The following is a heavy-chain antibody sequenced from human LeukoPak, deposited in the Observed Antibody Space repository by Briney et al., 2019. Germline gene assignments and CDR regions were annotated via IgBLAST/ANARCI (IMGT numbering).Heavy chain of an antibody. CDR2: IGGRDGST. CDR1: GFTFSSYG. CDR3: AKAKVTMIVPDY. J-gene: IGHJ4*02. D-gene: IGHD3-22*01. Sequence: GGSLRLSCAASGFTFSSYGMSWVRQAPGKGLEWVSAIGGRDGSTYYADSVKGRFTISRDNSKNTLYVQMNSLRAEDTAVYYCAKAKVTMIVPDYWGQGTLVTVSS. V-gene: IGHV3-23*01.